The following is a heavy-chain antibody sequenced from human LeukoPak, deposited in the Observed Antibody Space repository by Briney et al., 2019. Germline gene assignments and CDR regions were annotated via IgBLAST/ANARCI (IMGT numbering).Heavy chain of an antibody. CDR2: IYHSGST. CDR3: ARGHYGLGIAVAADPFDY. CDR1: GGSISSSNW. D-gene: IGHD6-19*01. Sequence: SETLSLTCAVSGGSISSSNWWSWVRQPPGKGLEWIGEIYHSGSTNYNPSLKSRVTISVDKSKNQFSLKLSSVTAADTAVYYCARGHYGLGIAVAADPFDYWGQGTLVTVSS. J-gene: IGHJ4*02. V-gene: IGHV4-4*02.